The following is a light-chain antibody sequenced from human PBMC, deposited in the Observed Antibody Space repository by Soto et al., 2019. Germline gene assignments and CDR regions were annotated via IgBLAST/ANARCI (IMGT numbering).Light chain of an antibody. CDR3: AAWDDSLNGRV. J-gene: IGLJ2*01. Sequence: QSVLTQPPSASGTPGQSVTISCFGSSSNIGSNTVSWYQQLPGTAPKVLIYFNNQRPSGVPDRFSGSKSGTSASLAISGLQSEVEADYYCAAWDDSLNGRVFGGGTKLTVL. CDR2: FNN. V-gene: IGLV1-44*01. CDR1: SSNIGSNT.